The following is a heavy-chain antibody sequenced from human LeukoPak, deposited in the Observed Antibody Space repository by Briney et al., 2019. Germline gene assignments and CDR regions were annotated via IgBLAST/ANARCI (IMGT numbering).Heavy chain of an antibody. CDR1: GGSISSYY. J-gene: IGHJ5*02. CDR3: ARNTAMARYNWFDP. V-gene: IGHV4-4*07. Sequence: SETLSLTCTVSGGSISSYYWSWIRQPAGKGLEWIGRIYTSGSTNYNPSLKSRVTMSVDTSKNQFSLKLSSVTAADTAVYYCARNTAMARYNWFDPWGQGTLVTVSS. D-gene: IGHD5-18*01. CDR2: IYTSGST.